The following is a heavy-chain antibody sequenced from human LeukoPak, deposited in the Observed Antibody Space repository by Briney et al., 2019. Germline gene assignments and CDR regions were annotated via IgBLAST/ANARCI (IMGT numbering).Heavy chain of an antibody. D-gene: IGHD3-22*01. CDR2: ISSSSSTI. Sequence: GGSLRLSCAASGFTFSSYSMNWVRQAPGKGLEWVSYISSSSSTIYYADSVKGRFTISRDNAKNSLYLQMNSLRAEDTAVYYCAREAYDSSGYYLTFWDYWGQGTLVTVSS. J-gene: IGHJ4*02. CDR1: GFTFSSYS. CDR3: AREAYDSSGYYLTFWDY. V-gene: IGHV3-48*04.